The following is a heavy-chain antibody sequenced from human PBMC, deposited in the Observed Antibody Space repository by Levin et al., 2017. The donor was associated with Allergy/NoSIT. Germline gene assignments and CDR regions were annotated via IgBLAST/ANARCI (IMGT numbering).Heavy chain of an antibody. J-gene: IGHJ4*02. Sequence: PGGSLRLSCTVSGGSISSYYWSWIRQPAGKGLEWIGRIYTSGSTNYNPSLKSRVTMSVDTSKNQFSLKLSSVTAADTAVYYCARERDGDSNFDYWGQGTLVTVSS. D-gene: IGHD4-17*01. V-gene: IGHV4-4*07. CDR1: GGSISSYY. CDR3: ARERDGDSNFDY. CDR2: IYTSGST.